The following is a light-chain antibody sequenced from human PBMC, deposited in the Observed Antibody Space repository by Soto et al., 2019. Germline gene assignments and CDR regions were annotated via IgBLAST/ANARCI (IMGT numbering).Light chain of an antibody. CDR2: EVS. J-gene: IGLJ2*01. CDR1: SSDVGGYNY. CDR3: TSYTGSSTVV. Sequence: QSALTQPASVSGSPGQSITISCTGTSSDVGGYNYVSWYQQHPGKAPKLMIYEVSNRPSGVSNPFSGSKSGNTASLTISGPQAEDEADYNCTSYTGSSTVVFGGGTKVTVL. V-gene: IGLV2-14*01.